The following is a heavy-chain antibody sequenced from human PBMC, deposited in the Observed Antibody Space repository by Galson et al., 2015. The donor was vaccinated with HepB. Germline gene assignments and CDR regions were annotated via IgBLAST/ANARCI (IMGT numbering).Heavy chain of an antibody. Sequence: SLRLSCAASGFTFSSYGMHWVRQAPGKGLEWVAFIRYDGSNKYYADSVKGRFTISRDYSKNTLYLQMNSLRAEDTAVYYCAKGMAGKNWFDPWGQGTLVTVSS. J-gene: IGHJ5*02. D-gene: IGHD5-24*01. V-gene: IGHV3-30*02. CDR1: GFTFSSYG. CDR3: AKGMAGKNWFDP. CDR2: IRYDGSNK.